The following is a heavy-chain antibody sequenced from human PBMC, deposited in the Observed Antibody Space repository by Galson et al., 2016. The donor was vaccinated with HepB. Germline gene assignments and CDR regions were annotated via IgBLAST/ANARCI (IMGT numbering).Heavy chain of an antibody. CDR1: GGTFSTYA. V-gene: IGHV1-69*01. Sequence: SVKVSCTASGGTFSTYAISWVRQAPGRGLEWMGRIISNFGTAYYAQTFQGRATITADEYTSTAYMELRSLRSEDTAVYYCARVLEGPYNGFDPWGQGTLVTVSS. J-gene: IGHJ5*02. CDR2: IISNFGTA. CDR3: ARVLEGPYNGFDP.